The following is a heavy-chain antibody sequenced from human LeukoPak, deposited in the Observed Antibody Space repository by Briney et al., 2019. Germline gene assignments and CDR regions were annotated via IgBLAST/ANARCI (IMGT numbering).Heavy chain of an antibody. CDR3: ARDQRSYCGGDCPRLFYMDV. J-gene: IGHJ6*03. CDR2: INHSGST. Sequence: SETLSLTCAVYGGSFSGYYWSWIRQPPGKGLEWIGEINHSGSTNYNPSLKSRVTISVDTSKNQFSLKLSSVTAADTAVYYCARDQRSYCGGDCPRLFYMDVWGKGTTVTVSS. D-gene: IGHD2-21*02. V-gene: IGHV4-34*01. CDR1: GGSFSGYY.